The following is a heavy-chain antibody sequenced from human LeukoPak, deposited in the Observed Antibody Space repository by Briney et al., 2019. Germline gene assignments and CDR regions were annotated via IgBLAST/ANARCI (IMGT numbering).Heavy chain of an antibody. J-gene: IGHJ6*02. CDR2: INPNSGGT. Sequence: ASVKVSCKASGYTFTSYGISWVRQAPGQGLEWMGRINPNSGGTNYAQKFQGRVTMTRDTSISTAYMELSRLRSDDTAVYYCAREWDTAMAFYYYYGMDVWGQGTTVTVSS. D-gene: IGHD5-18*01. CDR3: AREWDTAMAFYYYYGMDV. V-gene: IGHV1-2*06. CDR1: GYTFTSYG.